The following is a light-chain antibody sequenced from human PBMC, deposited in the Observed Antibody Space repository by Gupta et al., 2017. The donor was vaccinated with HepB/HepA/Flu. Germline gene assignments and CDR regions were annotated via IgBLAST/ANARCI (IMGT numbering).Light chain of an antibody. J-gene: IGKJ4*01. V-gene: IGKV3-20*01. CDR2: VEA. CDR3: QQHDTSPRT. Sequence: EIVLTQSPDTLSSSPGERATLSCRTSQSVSSNFLAWYQQKPGQAPRRLLSVEASRAAGSPDRCSGSGSGTDVTLTTSRLEPEDVAVYYCQQHDTSPRTFGGGTKVEMK. CDR1: QSVSSNF.